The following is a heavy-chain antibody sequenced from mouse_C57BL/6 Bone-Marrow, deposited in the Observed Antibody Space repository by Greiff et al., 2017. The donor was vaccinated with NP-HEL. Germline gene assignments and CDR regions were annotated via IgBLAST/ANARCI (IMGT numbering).Heavy chain of an antibody. CDR2: IDPNSGGT. V-gene: IGHV1-72*01. Sequence: QVHVKQPGAELVKPGASVKLSCKASGYTFTSYWMHWVKQRPGRGLEWIGRIDPNSGGTKYNEKFKSKATLTVDKPSSTAYMQLSSLTSEDSAVYYCARKVDYGSPLFDYWGQGTTLTVSS. J-gene: IGHJ2*01. CDR1: GYTFTSYW. CDR3: ARKVDYGSPLFDY. D-gene: IGHD1-1*01.